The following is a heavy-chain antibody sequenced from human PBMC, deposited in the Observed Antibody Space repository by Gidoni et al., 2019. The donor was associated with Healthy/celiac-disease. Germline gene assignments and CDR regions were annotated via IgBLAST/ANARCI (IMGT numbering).Heavy chain of an antibody. Sequence: QLQLQESGPGLVKLSETLSLTCTVSGGSISSSSYYWGWIRQPPGKGLEWIGSIYYSGSTYYTPSLQSRVTISVDTSKNQFSLKLSSVTAADTAVYYCARQGDDYGDYYYYGMDVWGQGTTVTVSS. D-gene: IGHD4-17*01. J-gene: IGHJ6*02. CDR1: GGSISSSSYY. V-gene: IGHV4-39*01. CDR2: IYYSGST. CDR3: ARQGDDYGDYYYYGMDV.